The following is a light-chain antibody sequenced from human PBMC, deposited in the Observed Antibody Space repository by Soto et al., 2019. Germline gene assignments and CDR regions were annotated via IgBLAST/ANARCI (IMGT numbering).Light chain of an antibody. J-gene: IGKJ2*01. CDR2: GAS. Sequence: EIVLTQSPGTLSLSPGERAALSCRASQSLSTNYLAWYQQKPGQAPRLLMYGASHRATGIPDRFIVSGSGTYFTLTISRLETEEFAVYHCQQYGDSPSTFGQGTKLEIK. CDR3: QQYGDSPST. CDR1: QSLSTNY. V-gene: IGKV3-20*01.